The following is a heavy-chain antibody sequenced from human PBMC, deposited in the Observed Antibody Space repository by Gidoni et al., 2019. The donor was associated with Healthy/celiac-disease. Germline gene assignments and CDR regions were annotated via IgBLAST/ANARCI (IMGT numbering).Heavy chain of an antibody. CDR3: AKVLRSDYYYGMDV. CDR2: GSGGST. Sequence: GSGGSTYYADSVKGRFTISRDNSKNTLYLQMNSLRAEDTAVYYCAKVLRSDYYYGMDVWGQGTTVTVSS. J-gene: IGHJ6*02. V-gene: IGHV3-23*01.